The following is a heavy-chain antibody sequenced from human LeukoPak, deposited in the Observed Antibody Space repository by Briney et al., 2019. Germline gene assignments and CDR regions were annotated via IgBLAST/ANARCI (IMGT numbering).Heavy chain of an antibody. CDR2: IYYSGST. J-gene: IGHJ6*03. CDR1: GGSFSGFY. Sequence: PSETLSLTCAVYGGSFSGFYWSWIRQPPGKGLEWIGYIYYSGSTNYNPSLKSRVTISVDTSKNQFSLKLSSVTAADTAVYYCARTTEGYCRSTSYSWCYYYYMDVWGKGTTVTVSS. CDR3: ARTTEGYCRSTSYSWCYYYYMDV. V-gene: IGHV4-59*01. D-gene: IGHD2-2*01.